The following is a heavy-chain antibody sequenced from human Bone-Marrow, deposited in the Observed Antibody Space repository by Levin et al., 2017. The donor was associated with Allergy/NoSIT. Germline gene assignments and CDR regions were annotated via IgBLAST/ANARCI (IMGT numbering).Heavy chain of an antibody. V-gene: IGHV5-10-1*01. D-gene: IGHD6-13*01. J-gene: IGHJ4*02. CDR3: ARMDTSSWPPALDY. Sequence: GESLKISCKASGYRFSSYWIIWVRQLPGEGLEWMGRIDPTNSYTNYSPSFQGDVSISADESTNTAFLQWGSLKASDTAMYYCARMDTSSWPPALDYWGQGTLVTVSS. CDR2: IDPTNSYT. CDR1: GYRFSSYW.